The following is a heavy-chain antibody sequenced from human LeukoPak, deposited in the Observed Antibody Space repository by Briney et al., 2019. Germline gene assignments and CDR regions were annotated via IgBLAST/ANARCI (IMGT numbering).Heavy chain of an antibody. V-gene: IGHV4-39*01. J-gene: IGHJ4*02. CDR3: ARLEVGATHPYYFDY. Sequence: PSETLSLTCTVSGGSISSSSYYWGWIRQPPGKGLEWIGSIYYSGSTYYNPSLKSRVTISVDTSKNQFSLKLSSVTAADTAVYYCARLEVGATHPYYFDYWGQGTLVTVSS. CDR2: IYYSGST. CDR1: GGSISSSSYY. D-gene: IGHD1-26*01.